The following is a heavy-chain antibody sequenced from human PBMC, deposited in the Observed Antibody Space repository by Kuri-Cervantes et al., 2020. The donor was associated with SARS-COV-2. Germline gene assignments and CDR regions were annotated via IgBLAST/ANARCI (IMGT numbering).Heavy chain of an antibody. V-gene: IGHV4-59*01. CDR2: IYYSGST. D-gene: IGHD5-12*01. J-gene: IGHJ4*02. Sequence: SETLSLTCTVSGGSISSYYWSWIRQPPGKGLEWIGYIYYSGSTNYNPSLKSRVTISGHTSKGQFSLSLRSLTTADTAVYYCARGSREGYEGTFDYWGQGTLVTVSS. CDR3: ARGSREGYEGTFDY. CDR1: GGSISSYY.